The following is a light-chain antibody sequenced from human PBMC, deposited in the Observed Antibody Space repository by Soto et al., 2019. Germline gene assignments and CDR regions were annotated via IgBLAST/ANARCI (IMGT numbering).Light chain of an antibody. Sequence: QSALTQPASVSGSLGQSITISCTGSSSDVGSYNLVSWHQQYPGKAPKLMIYEGSKRPSGVSNRFSGSKSGNTASLTISGLQAEDEADYYCCSYAGRSTLVFGGGTKLTVL. J-gene: IGLJ3*02. V-gene: IGLV2-23*01. CDR1: SSDVGSYNL. CDR3: CSYAGRSTLV. CDR2: EGS.